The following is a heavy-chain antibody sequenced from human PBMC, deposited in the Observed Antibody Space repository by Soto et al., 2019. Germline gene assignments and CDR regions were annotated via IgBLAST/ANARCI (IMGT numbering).Heavy chain of an antibody. CDR2: ISSSSSYI. D-gene: IGHD1-1*01. CDR1: GFTFSSYS. J-gene: IGHJ6*02. V-gene: IGHV3-21*01. CDR3: ARDFRDDPYYYGMDV. Sequence: LRLSCAASGFTFSSYSMNWARQAPGKGLEWVSSISSSSSYIYYADSVKGRFTISRDNAKNSLYLQMNSLRAEDTAVYYCARDFRDDPYYYGMDVWGQGTTVTVSS.